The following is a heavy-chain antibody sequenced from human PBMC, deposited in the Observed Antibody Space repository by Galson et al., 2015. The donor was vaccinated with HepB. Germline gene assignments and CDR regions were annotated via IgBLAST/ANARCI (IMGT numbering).Heavy chain of an antibody. J-gene: IGHJ3*02. Sequence: SETLSLTCAVYGASFSGNYWSWIRQPPGKGLEWIGEINYSGNTDYSPSLESRVTISKDTSKNQFSLNLRSVTAADTAVYYCAKRRPKGGFYYRTTGPGDAFDIWGQGTMVTVSS. CDR3: AKRRPKGGFYYRTTGPGDAFDI. CDR1: GASFSGNY. D-gene: IGHD2-8*01. V-gene: IGHV4-34*01. CDR2: INYSGNT.